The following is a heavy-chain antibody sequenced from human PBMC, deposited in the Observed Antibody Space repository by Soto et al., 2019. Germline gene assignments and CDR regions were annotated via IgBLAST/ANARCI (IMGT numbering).Heavy chain of an antibody. V-gene: IGHV1-2*02. D-gene: IGHD2-2*01. CDR2: INPNSGGT. CDR3: AKANILVVAAATEYYYYYGMAV. CDR1: GYTFTGYY. Sequence: VSVKVSCKASGYTFTGYYMHWVRQAPGQVLEWMGWINPNSGGTNYAQKFQGRVTMTRDTSISTAYMELSRVRSDDTAVYYCAKANILVVAAATEYYYYYGMAVWGQRTTVTVS. J-gene: IGHJ6*02.